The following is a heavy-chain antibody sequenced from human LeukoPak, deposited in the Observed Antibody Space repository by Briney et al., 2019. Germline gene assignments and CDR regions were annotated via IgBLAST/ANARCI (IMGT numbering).Heavy chain of an antibody. Sequence: SETLSLTCTVSGGSISSYYWSWIRQPPGKGLEWIGYIYYSGSTNYNPSLKSRVTISVDTSKNQFSLKLSSVTAADTAVYYCARDTMSDYDILPWLGMDVWGQGTTVTVSS. V-gene: IGHV4-59*01. J-gene: IGHJ6*02. CDR1: GGSISSYY. CDR3: ARDTMSDYDILPWLGMDV. D-gene: IGHD3-9*01. CDR2: IYYSGST.